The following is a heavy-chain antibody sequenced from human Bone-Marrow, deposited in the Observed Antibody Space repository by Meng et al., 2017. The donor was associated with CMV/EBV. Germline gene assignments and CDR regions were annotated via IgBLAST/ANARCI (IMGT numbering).Heavy chain of an antibody. Sequence: GESLKISCAASGFTFSGYTMNWVRQAPGKGLEWVSSISSSSSYIYYADSVKGRFTISRDNAKNSLYLQMNTLRVEDTAVFYCARITSSWYTPDYWGQGILVTVSS. CDR3: ARITSSWYTPDY. V-gene: IGHV3-21*01. D-gene: IGHD6-13*01. CDR1: GFTFSGYT. J-gene: IGHJ4*02. CDR2: ISSSSSYI.